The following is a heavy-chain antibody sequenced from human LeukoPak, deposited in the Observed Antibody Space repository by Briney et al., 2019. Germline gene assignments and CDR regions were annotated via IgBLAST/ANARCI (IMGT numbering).Heavy chain of an antibody. Sequence: PSETLSLTCTVSGGSISSSSYYWGWLRQPPGKGREWIGSIYYSGSTYYNPSLKSRVTISVDTSKNQFSLKLSSVTAADTAVYYCARRFRTGTKDYWGQGTLVTVSS. CDR3: ARRFRTGTKDY. CDR1: GGSISSSSYY. D-gene: IGHD1-7*01. J-gene: IGHJ4*02. V-gene: IGHV4-39*01. CDR2: IYYSGST.